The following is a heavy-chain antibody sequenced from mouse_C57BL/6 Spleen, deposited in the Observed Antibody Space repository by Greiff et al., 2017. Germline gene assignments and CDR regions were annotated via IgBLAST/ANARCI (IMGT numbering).Heavy chain of an antibody. CDR3: ARGGYDNDYYAMDY. CDR2: IHPNSGST. V-gene: IGHV1-64*01. D-gene: IGHD2-2*01. Sequence: VQLQQPGAELVKPGASVKLSCKASGYTFTSYWMHWVKQRPGQGLEWIGMIHPNSGSTNYNEKFKSKATLTVDKSSSTAYMQLSSLTSEDSAVYYCARGGYDNDYYAMDYWGQGTSVTVSS. J-gene: IGHJ4*01. CDR1: GYTFTSYW.